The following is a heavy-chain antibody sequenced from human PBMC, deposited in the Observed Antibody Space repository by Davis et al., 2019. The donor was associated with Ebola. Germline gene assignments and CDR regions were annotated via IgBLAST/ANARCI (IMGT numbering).Heavy chain of an antibody. Sequence: ASVKVSCKASGYTFTGYYMHWVRQAPGQGLEWMGRINPNSGGTNYAQKFQGRVTMTRDTSISTAYMEVRSLRSEDTAVYYCARGEAYYYDSSGYRWDYYYGMDVWGKGTTVTVSS. D-gene: IGHD3-22*01. CDR1: GYTFTGYY. CDR3: ARGEAYYYDSSGYRWDYYYGMDV. J-gene: IGHJ6*04. V-gene: IGHV1-2*06. CDR2: INPNSGGT.